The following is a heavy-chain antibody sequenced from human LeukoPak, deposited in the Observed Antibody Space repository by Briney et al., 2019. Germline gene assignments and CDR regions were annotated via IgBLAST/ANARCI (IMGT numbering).Heavy chain of an antibody. CDR1: GGSISSYY. CDR2: IYYSGST. Sequence: SETLSLTCTVSGGSISSYYWSWIRQPPGKGLEWIGYIYYSGSTNYNPSLKGRVTISVDKSKNQFSLKLRSVTAADTAVYYCASKTTGTAGTFDYWGQGTLVTVSS. D-gene: IGHD1-1*01. J-gene: IGHJ4*02. CDR3: ASKTTGTAGTFDY. V-gene: IGHV4-59*12.